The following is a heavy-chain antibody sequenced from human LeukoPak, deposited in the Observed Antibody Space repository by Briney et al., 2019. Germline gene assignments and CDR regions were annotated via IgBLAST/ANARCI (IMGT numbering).Heavy chain of an antibody. D-gene: IGHD2-2*01. Sequence: SETLSLTCTVSGGSISSYYWSWIRQPAGKGLEWIGRIYTSGSTNYNPSLKSRVTMSVDTSKNQFSLKLSSVTAADTAVYYCARDSHFCSGISCDLGWFDPWGQGTLVTVSS. CDR1: GGSISSYY. V-gene: IGHV4-4*07. J-gene: IGHJ5*02. CDR2: IYTSGST. CDR3: ARDSHFCSGISCDLGWFDP.